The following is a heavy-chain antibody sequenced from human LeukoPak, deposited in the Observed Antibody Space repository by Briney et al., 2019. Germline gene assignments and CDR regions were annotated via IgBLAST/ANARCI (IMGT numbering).Heavy chain of an antibody. CDR1: GFTFRKYW. J-gene: IGHJ4*02. Sequence: GGSLRLSCAASGFTFRKYWMAWVRQAPGRGLEWVATIAANGNDKDYEDALQGRFTISRDNTRDSLSLRIDSLRAEDTAQYYCAREVFFQFDNWGQGALVTVSS. CDR3: AREVFFQFDN. CDR2: IAANGNDK. V-gene: IGHV3-7*03.